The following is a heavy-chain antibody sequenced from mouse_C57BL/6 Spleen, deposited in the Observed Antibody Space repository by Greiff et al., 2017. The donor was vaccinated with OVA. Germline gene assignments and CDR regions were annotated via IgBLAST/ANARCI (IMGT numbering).Heavy chain of an antibody. CDR2: IFPGSGST. CDR3: ARSRGLRAWFAY. V-gene: IGHV1-56*01. Sequence: VQLQQSGPELVRPGASVKISCKAPGYTFTSHWMQWVRQRPGQGLEWIGEIFPGSGSTYYNEKFKGKATLTVDTSSSTAYMQLSSLTTEDSAIYYCARSRGLRAWFAYWGQGTLVTVSA. D-gene: IGHD2-4*01. J-gene: IGHJ3*01. CDR1: GYTFTSHW.